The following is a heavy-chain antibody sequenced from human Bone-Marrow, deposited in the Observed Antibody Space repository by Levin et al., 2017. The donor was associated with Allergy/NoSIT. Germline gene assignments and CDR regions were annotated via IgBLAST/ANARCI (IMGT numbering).Heavy chain of an antibody. J-gene: IGHJ4*02. D-gene: IGHD6-19*01. CDR3: ARAVAGNPYYFDY. Sequence: PGGSLRLSCAASGFTFSSFTMNWVRQAPGKGLEWVSSISGTTTTSFVSYGDSVKGRFTLSRDNAENSLFLQMNSLRAEDTAVYYCARAVAGNPYYFDYWGQGTLVTVSS. CDR2: ISGTTTTSFV. V-gene: IGHV3-21*01. CDR1: GFTFSSFT.